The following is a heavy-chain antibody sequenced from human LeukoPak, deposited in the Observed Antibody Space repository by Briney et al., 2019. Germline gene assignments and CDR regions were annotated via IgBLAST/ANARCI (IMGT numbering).Heavy chain of an antibody. CDR3: ARRYYDSSGYSFFDY. CDR2: INPNSGGT. V-gene: IGHV1-2*02. D-gene: IGHD3-22*01. J-gene: IGHJ4*02. Sequence: ASVKVSCKASGYTFTGYYMQWVRQAPGQGLEWMGWINPNSGGTNYAQKFQGRVTMTRDTSISTAYMELSRLRSDDTAVYYCARRYYDSSGYSFFDYWGQGTLVTVSS. CDR1: GYTFTGYY.